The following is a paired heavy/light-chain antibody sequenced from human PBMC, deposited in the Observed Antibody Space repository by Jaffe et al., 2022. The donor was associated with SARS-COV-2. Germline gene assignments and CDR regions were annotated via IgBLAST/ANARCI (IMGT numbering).Light chain of an antibody. CDR3: QSYDSSLSGSV. CDR2: GNR. J-gene: IGLJ3*02. V-gene: IGLV1-40*01. CDR1: GSNIGAGYD. Sequence: QSVLTQPPSVSGAPGQRVTISCTGSGSNIGAGYDVHWYQQLPGTAPKLLIYGNRNRPSGVPDRFSGSKSGTSASLAITGLQAEDEADYYCQSYDSSLSGSVFGGGTKLTVL.
Heavy chain of an antibody. CDR2: ISWNSGSI. CDR3: AKAESSGYLGYYYYYGMDV. Sequence: EVQLVESGGGLVQPGRSLRLSCAASGFTFDDYAMHWVRQAPGKGLEWVSGISWNSGSIGYADSVKGRFTISRDNAKNSLYLQMNSLRAEDTALYYCAKAESSGYLGYYYYYGMDVWGQGTTVTVSS. CDR1: GFTFDDYA. V-gene: IGHV3-9*01. J-gene: IGHJ6*02. D-gene: IGHD3-22*01.